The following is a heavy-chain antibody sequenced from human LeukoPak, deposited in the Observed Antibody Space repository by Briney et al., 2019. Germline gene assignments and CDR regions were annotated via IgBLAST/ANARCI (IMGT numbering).Heavy chain of an antibody. J-gene: IGHJ4*02. CDR3: ARDWGAYYHFFDY. V-gene: IGHV3-7*01. CDR1: GFSMSVYW. Sequence: PGGSLRLSCEASGFSMSVYWMSWVRQAPGKGLEWVGNIMQDGSERNYVDSVKGRFTISRDNAKKSLYLQMDSLRAEDAAVYYCARDWGAYYHFFDYWGQGTLVTVSS. CDR2: IMQDGSER. D-gene: IGHD3-22*01.